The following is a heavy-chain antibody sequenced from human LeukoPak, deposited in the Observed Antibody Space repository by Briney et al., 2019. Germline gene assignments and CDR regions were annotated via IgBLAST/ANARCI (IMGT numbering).Heavy chain of an antibody. Sequence: GGSLRLSCAASGFTFSSYGMHWVRQAPGKGLEWVAVISYDGSNKYYADSVKGRFTISRDNSKNTLYLQMNSLRAEDTAAYYCAKEAGDIVVVPAAPQDSPLFDYWGQGTLVTVSS. CDR1: GFTFSSYG. J-gene: IGHJ4*02. D-gene: IGHD2-2*01. CDR2: ISYDGSNK. CDR3: AKEAGDIVVVPAAPQDSPLFDY. V-gene: IGHV3-30*18.